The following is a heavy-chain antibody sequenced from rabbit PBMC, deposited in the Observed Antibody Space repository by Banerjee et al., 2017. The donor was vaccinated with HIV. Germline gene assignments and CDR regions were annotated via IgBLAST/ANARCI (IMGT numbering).Heavy chain of an antibody. CDR1: GFSFSSSYY. D-gene: IGHD3-1*01. CDR3: ARDGDGSLTRLDL. Sequence: QEQLVESGGGLVQPEGSLTLTCTASGFSFSSSYYMCWVRQAPGKGLEWIGCIYTGTGITFYASWAKGRFTISKTSSTVTLQMTSLTAADTATYFCARDGDGSLTRLDLWGQGTLVTVS. J-gene: IGHJ3*01. V-gene: IGHV1S45*01. CDR2: IYTGTGIT.